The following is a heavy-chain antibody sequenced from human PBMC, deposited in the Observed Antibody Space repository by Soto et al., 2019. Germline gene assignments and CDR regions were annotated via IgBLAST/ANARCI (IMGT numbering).Heavy chain of an antibody. J-gene: IGHJ5*02. V-gene: IGHV3-23*01. CDR2: ISGRGDST. CDR1: GFTFSNYA. CDR3: GHSAYSDRLRFDP. Sequence: EVQLLESGGGLVQPGGSLRLSCAASGFTFSNYAMNWVRQAPGTGLEWVSGISGRGDSTYYSDSVKGRFTISRDNYTNRLYLQMNRLRAEDTDVYLCGHSAYSDRLRFDPWGKGNLVIVSS. D-gene: IGHD4-17*01.